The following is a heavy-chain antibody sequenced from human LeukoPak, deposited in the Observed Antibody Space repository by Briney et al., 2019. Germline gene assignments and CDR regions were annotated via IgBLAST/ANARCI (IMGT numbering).Heavy chain of an antibody. V-gene: IGHV3-74*03. CDR2: IKSEGSIT. J-gene: IGHJ6*02. CDR3: ARGRYYGMDV. CDR1: GFTFSTFW. Sequence: GGSLRLSCAASGFTFSTFWMHWVRQAPGKGLVWVSGIKSEGSITTYADSVKGRFTISRDNAENTLYLQMNSLRAEDTAVYYCARGRYYGMDVWGQGTTVTVSS.